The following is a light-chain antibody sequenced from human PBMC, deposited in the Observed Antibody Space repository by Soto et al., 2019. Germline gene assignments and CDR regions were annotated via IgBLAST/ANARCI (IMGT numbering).Light chain of an antibody. V-gene: IGKV3-15*01. Sequence: IGMTQSPATLSVSPGERATLSCRASQTIYSNVAWYQQRPGQPPRLLIYRASSRATGIPARFSGSGSGTDFTLTISSLEPEDCAIYYCQQRQYWPPITFGQGTRLEIK. J-gene: IGKJ5*01. CDR1: QTIYSN. CDR2: RAS. CDR3: QQRQYWPPIT.